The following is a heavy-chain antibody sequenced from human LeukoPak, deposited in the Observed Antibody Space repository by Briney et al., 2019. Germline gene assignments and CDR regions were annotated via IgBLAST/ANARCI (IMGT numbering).Heavy chain of an antibody. CDR2: INPNSGGT. Sequence: ASVKVSCKTSGYTFTGYYMHWVRQAPGQGLEWIGRINPNSGGTNYAQRFQGRVTMTRDTSISTAYMELSRLRSDDTAAYYCARVAGGSGSQKETFDIWGQGTMVTVSS. J-gene: IGHJ3*02. CDR1: GYTFTGYY. CDR3: ARVAGGSGSQKETFDI. V-gene: IGHV1-2*06. D-gene: IGHD1-26*01.